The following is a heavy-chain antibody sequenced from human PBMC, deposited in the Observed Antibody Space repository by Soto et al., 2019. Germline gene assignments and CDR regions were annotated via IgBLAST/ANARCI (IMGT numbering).Heavy chain of an antibody. J-gene: IGHJ6*03. D-gene: IGHD2-15*01. Sequence: ASVKVSCKASGGTFSSYTISWVRQAPGQGLERMGRIIPILGIANYAQKFQGRVTITADKSTSTAYMELSSLRSEDTAVYYCARGAATGLGYYYYMDVWGKGTTVTVSS. CDR1: GGTFSSYT. V-gene: IGHV1-69*02. CDR2: IIPILGIA. CDR3: ARGAATGLGYYYYMDV.